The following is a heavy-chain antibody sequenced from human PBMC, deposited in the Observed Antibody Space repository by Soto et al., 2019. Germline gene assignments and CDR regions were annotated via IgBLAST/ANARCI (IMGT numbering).Heavy chain of an antibody. V-gene: IGHV1-58*01. D-gene: IGHD3-16*02. Sequence: SVKVSCKASGFTFTSSAVQLLRQARVQLLEWIGWIVVGSGNTNYAQKFQERVTITRDMSTSTAYMELSSLRSEDTAVYYCAAATYDYVWGSYRTFDYWGQGTLVTVSS. J-gene: IGHJ4*02. CDR2: IVVGSGNT. CDR3: AAATYDYVWGSYRTFDY. CDR1: GFTFTSSA.